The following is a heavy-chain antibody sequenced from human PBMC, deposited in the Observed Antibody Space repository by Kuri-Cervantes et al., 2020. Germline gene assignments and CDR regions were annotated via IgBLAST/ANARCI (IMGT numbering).Heavy chain of an antibody. D-gene: IGHD2-8*02. CDR1: GYTLTELS. V-gene: IGHV1-24*01. Sequence: ASVKVSCKVSGYTLTELSMHWVRQAPGKGLEWMGGFGPEDGETIYAQKFQGRVTMTEDTSTDTAYMELSSLRSEDTAVYYCATALIYCTGGVCYPLDQRHASDAFDIWGQGTMVTVSS. CDR2: FGPEDGET. CDR3: ATALIYCTGGVCYPLDQRHASDAFDI. J-gene: IGHJ3*02.